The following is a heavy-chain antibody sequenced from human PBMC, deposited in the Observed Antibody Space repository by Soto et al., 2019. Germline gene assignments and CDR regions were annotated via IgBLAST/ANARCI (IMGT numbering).Heavy chain of an antibody. J-gene: IGHJ4*02. D-gene: IGHD3-22*01. CDR1: GGTFSSYA. CDR3: ASPTYYYDSSGYYTYYFDY. CDR2: IIPIFGTA. V-gene: IGHV1-69*13. Sequence: SVKVSCKASGGTFSSYAISWMRQAPGQGLEWMGGIIPIFGTANYAQKFQGRVTITADESTSTAYMELSSLRSEDTAVYYCASPTYYYDSSGYYTYYFDYWGQGTLVTVSS.